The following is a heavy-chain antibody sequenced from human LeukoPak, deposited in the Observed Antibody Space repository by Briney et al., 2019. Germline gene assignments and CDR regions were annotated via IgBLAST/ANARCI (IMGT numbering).Heavy chain of an antibody. D-gene: IGHD3-16*01. J-gene: IGHJ6*02. CDR3: ARAFLGELLHLYGMDV. V-gene: IGHV4-4*07. CDR2: IDTSGIT. CDR1: GGSISIYY. Sequence: SETLSLTCTVSGGSISIYYWSWIRQPAGKGLEWIGRIDTSGITNYNPSLKSRVSMSVDTSKNQFSLKLSSVTAADTAVYYCARAFLGELLHLYGMDVWGQGTTVTVSS.